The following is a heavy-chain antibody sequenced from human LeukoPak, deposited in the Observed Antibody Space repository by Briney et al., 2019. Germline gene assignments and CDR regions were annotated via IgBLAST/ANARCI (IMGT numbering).Heavy chain of an antibody. CDR3: ARGYSNSDY. V-gene: IGHV3-30*02. Sequence: GGSLRLSCAASGFTFNNYAMQWVRQAPGKGLEWVAFIRSDGSNKYYADSVKGRFTISRDNSKNTLYLQMNSLRPDDTAVYYCARGYSNSDYWGQGTLVTVSS. J-gene: IGHJ4*02. CDR1: GFTFNNYA. CDR2: IRSDGSNK. D-gene: IGHD4-11*01.